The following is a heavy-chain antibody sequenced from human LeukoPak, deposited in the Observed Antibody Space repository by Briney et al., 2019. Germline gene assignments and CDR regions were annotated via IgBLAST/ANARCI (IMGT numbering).Heavy chain of an antibody. D-gene: IGHD6-19*01. CDR2: ISTSGSYM. Sequence: PGGTLRLSCVASGFTFSAYSSNWVRQAPGRGLEWVSSISTSGSYMYYADSLKGRFTISRDNAKDTLFLEMSSLRAEDTAMYYCARDRGGTGWFTFDYWGQGTLVTVSS. J-gene: IGHJ4*02. CDR3: ARDRGGTGWFTFDY. CDR1: GFTFSAYS. V-gene: IGHV3-21*01.